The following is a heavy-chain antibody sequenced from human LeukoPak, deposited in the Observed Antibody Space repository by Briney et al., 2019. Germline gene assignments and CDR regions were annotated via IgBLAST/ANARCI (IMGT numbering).Heavy chain of an antibody. Sequence: PGGSLRLSCAASGFTFSSYGMHWVRQAPGKGLEWGAVISYDGSNKYYADSVKGRFTISRDNSKNTLYLQMNSLRAEDTAVYYCAKDVLRYFEGYYFDYWGQGTLVTVSS. CDR2: ISYDGSNK. J-gene: IGHJ4*02. CDR3: AKDVLRYFEGYYFDY. CDR1: GFTFSSYG. V-gene: IGHV3-30*18. D-gene: IGHD3-9*01.